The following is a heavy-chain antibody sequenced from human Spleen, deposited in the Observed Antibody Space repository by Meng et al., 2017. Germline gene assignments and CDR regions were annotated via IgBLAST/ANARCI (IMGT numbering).Heavy chain of an antibody. Sequence: VLLLLSGPALVKPSQTPSPSSAISGDSVSTNSAAWNWLRQSPSRGLEWLGRTYYRSKWYNDYAVSVKSRITINPDTSKNQFSLQLNAVTPEDTAVYYCARQEGAFDYWGQGTLVTVSS. CDR1: GDSVSTNSAA. CDR3: ARQEGAFDY. V-gene: IGHV6-1*01. CDR2: TYYRSKWYN. J-gene: IGHJ4*02. D-gene: IGHD3-16*01.